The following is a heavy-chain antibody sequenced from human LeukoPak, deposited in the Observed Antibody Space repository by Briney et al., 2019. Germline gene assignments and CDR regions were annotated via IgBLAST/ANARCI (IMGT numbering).Heavy chain of an antibody. J-gene: IGHJ4*02. V-gene: IGHV1-2*02. Sequence: ASVKVSCKASGETFTGYYIHWVRQAPGQGLEWMGWFDPRTTATNYAQKFQGRVIMSKDTSISTVYMDLNRLTSDDTATYYCARGEYSRSLDFWGQGTLVTDPS. D-gene: IGHD3-16*02. CDR1: GETFTGYY. CDR3: ARGEYSRSLDF. CDR2: FDPRTTAT.